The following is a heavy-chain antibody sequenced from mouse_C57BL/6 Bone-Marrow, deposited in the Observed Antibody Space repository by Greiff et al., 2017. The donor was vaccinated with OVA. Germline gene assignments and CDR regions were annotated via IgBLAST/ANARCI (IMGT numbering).Heavy chain of an antibody. CDR3: TREGGIYYDYDAWFAY. D-gene: IGHD2-4*01. V-gene: IGHV5-9-1*02. CDR2: ISSGGDYI. CDR1: GFTFSSYA. J-gene: IGHJ3*01. Sequence: DVKLVESGEGLVKPGGSLKLSCAASGFTFSSYAMSWVRQTPEKRLEWVAYISSGGDYIYYADTVKGRFTISRANARNTLYLQMSSLKSEDTAMYYCTREGGIYYDYDAWFAYWGQGTLVTVSA.